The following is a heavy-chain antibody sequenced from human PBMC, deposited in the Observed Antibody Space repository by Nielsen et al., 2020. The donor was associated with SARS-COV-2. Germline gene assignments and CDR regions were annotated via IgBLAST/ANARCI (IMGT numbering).Heavy chain of an antibody. V-gene: IGHV3-23*01. CDR3: AKAEENYDSSGYYYYFDY. D-gene: IGHD3-22*01. Sequence: GESLKISCAASGFPFSSYEMNWVRQDPGKGLEWVSAISGSGGSTYYADSVKGRFTISRDNSKNTLYLQMNSLRAEDTAVYYCAKAEENYDSSGYYYYFDYWGQGTLVTVSS. J-gene: IGHJ4*02. CDR2: ISGSGGST. CDR1: GFPFSSYE.